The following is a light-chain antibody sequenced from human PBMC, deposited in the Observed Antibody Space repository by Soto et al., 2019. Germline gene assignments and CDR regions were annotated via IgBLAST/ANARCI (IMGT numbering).Light chain of an antibody. CDR2: GAS. CDR1: QNINSRY. CDR3: QQFGSSLGFT. J-gene: IGKJ3*01. V-gene: IGKV3-20*01. Sequence: IVLTQSPGTLSLSPGERATLSCRASQNINSRYLAWYQQKPGQAPRPLIYGASSKDTGIPYRFSGSGSGRQFTFTISRQKPDVFEVYYCQQFGSSLGFTFGPGTKVDIK.